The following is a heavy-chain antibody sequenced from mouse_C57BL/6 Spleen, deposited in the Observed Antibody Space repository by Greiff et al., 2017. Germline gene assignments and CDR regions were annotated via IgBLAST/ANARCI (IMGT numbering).Heavy chain of an antibody. J-gene: IGHJ2*01. CDR1: GFSLSTFGMG. Sequence: QVQLKESGPGLLQPSQTLSLTCSFSGFSLSTFGMGVGWIRQPPGKGLEWLAHIWWDDAKYYNPALKSRLTISKDTSKNQVFLKIANVDTADTATYYCARIELITTVVAHFDYWGQGTTLTVSS. CDR2: IWWDDAK. CDR3: ARIELITTVVAHFDY. D-gene: IGHD1-1*01. V-gene: IGHV8-8*01.